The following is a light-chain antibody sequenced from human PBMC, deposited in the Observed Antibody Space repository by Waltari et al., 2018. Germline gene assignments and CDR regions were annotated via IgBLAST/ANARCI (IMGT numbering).Light chain of an antibody. CDR1: SSNIGTYD. J-gene: IGLJ2*01. CDR3: QSYDRSLSASV. CDR2: GST. Sequence: QSVLAQPPSVSGAPGQRVTISCTGSSSNIGTYDVHWYQQRPGTAPKLLIYGSTNRPSGVPDRFSGSKSGTSASLAIAGLQAEDEADYYCQSYDRSLSASVFGGGTKLTVL. V-gene: IGLV1-40*01.